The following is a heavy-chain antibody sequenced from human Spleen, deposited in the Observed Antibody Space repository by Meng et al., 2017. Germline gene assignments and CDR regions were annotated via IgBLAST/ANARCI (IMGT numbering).Heavy chain of an antibody. J-gene: IGHJ4*02. CDR1: GGSISSSNW. D-gene: IGHD2-21*01. Sequence: QWQLQEPGPGLVKPSGTLSLTCGVSGGSISSSNWWSWVRQPPGKGLQWIGEIYQSGSTSSYNPSLRSRVTMSLDTSRNQISLMLTSVTAADTAVYYCARNGAYCLDSWGQGTLVTVSS. CDR2: IYQSGST. CDR3: ARNGAYCLDS. V-gene: IGHV4-4*02.